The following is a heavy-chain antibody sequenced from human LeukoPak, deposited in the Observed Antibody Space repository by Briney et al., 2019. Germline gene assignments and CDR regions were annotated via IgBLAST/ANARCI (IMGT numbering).Heavy chain of an antibody. CDR3: ARGELT. J-gene: IGHJ5*02. Sequence: GGSLRLSCAASGFTFDDYAMHWVRQAPGKGLEWVSGISWNSGSIGYADSVKGRFTISRDNAKNSLYLQMNSLRAEDTAVYYCARGELTWGQGTLVTVSS. D-gene: IGHD1-26*01. CDR1: GFTFDDYA. CDR2: ISWNSGSI. V-gene: IGHV3-9*01.